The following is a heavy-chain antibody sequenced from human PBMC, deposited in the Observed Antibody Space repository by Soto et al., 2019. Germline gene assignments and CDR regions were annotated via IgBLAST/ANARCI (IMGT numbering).Heavy chain of an antibody. CDR2: ISAHNGNT. CDR3: ARGRYGDY. CDR1: GYAFTTYG. J-gene: IGHJ4*02. D-gene: IGHD1-1*01. V-gene: IGHV1-18*01. Sequence: QVHLVQSGAEVKKPGASVKVSCQASGYAFTTYGITWVRQAPGQGLEWMGWISAHNGNTNYAQKLQGRVTVTRDTSTSTSYMELRSLRSDDTAVYYCARGRYGDYWGQGALVTGSS.